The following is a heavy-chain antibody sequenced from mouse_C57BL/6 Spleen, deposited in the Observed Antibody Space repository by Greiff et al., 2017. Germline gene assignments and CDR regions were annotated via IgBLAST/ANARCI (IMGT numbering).Heavy chain of an antibody. CDR2: INPSSGYT. CDR1: GYTFTSYT. Sequence: VQVVESGAELARPGASVKMSCKASGYTFTSYTMHWVKQRPGQGLEWIGYINPSSGYTKYNQKFKDKATLTADKSSSTAYMQLSSLTSEDSAVYYCARWERSDYWGQGTTLTVSS. J-gene: IGHJ2*01. CDR3: ARWERSDY. D-gene: IGHD1-1*01. V-gene: IGHV1-4*01.